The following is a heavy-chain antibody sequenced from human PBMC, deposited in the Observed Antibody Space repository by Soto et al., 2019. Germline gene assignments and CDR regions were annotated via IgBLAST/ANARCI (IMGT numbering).Heavy chain of an antibody. Sequence: ASVKVSCKASGYTFASHAISWVRLAPGRGLEWMGWISPYNGNTNYPQNLQGRVTMTTDTSTSTAYMELRSLKSDDTAVYYCARDHCRGDPCYFDYWGQGTLVTVSS. CDR1: GYTFASHA. V-gene: IGHV1-18*01. CDR3: ARDHCRGDPCYFDY. J-gene: IGHJ4*02. D-gene: IGHD2-21*01. CDR2: ISPYNGNT.